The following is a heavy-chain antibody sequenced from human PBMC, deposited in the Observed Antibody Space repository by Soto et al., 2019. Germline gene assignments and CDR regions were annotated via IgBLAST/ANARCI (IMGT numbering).Heavy chain of an antibody. D-gene: IGHD3-10*01. J-gene: IGHJ6*02. CDR3: ARHSYDRTPTATWFGELYYYYYGMDV. V-gene: IGHV4-59*08. Sequence: SETLSLTCTVSGVSISSDYWSWIRQPPGKGLEWIGYIYYSGSTNYNPSLKSRVTISVDTSKNQFSLKLSSVTAADTAVYYCARHSYDRTPTATWFGELYYYYYGMDVWGQGTTVTVSS. CDR1: GVSISSDY. CDR2: IYYSGST.